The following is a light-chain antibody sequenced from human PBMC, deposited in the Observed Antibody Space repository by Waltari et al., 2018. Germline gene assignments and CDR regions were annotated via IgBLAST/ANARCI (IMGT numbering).Light chain of an antibody. CDR2: KAS. CDR3: QHYNSYPLA. CDR1: QSISSW. V-gene: IGKV1-5*03. J-gene: IGKJ4*01. Sequence: DIQMTQSPSTLSAFVGDRVPFTCRASQSISSWLAWYQQKPGEAPKLLIYKASNLESGVPSRFSGSGSGTEFTLTISSLQPEDFATYYCQHYNSYPLAFGGGTKVEIK.